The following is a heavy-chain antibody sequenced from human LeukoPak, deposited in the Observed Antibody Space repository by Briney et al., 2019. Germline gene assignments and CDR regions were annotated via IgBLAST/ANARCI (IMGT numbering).Heavy chain of an antibody. D-gene: IGHD1-7*01. Sequence: GGALRLSCAASGFTFSSSAMSWVRQAPGKGLDWVAAISGSGTGTYYADSVKGRFPISRDNSKNTLYLQMNSLRAEDTAVYYCAKEGGTGTRFDYWGQGTLVTVSS. CDR2: ISGSGTGT. J-gene: IGHJ4*02. CDR1: GFTFSSSA. CDR3: AKEGGTGTRFDY. V-gene: IGHV3-23*01.